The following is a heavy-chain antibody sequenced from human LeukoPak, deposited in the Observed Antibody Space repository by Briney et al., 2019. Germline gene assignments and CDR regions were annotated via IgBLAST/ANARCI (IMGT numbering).Heavy chain of an antibody. J-gene: IGHJ4*02. Sequence: GSLRLSCSASGFSFDEYGMTWVRQAPGKGLEWDAGINGNGDTTGYADSVKGRFTISRDNAKNSLYLQMNSLRAEDTAFYYCARGNRGRSYGGDSWGQGTLVTVSA. D-gene: IGHD1-26*01. CDR1: GFSFDEYG. CDR3: ARGNRGRSYGGDS. V-gene: IGHV3-20*04. CDR2: INGNGDTT.